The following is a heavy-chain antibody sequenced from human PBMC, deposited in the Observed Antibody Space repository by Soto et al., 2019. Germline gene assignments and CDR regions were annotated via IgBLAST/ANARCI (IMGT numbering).Heavy chain of an antibody. CDR2: MNPNSGNT. CDR3: ARLGGDIYDFWSGALDY. D-gene: IGHD3-3*01. Sequence: ASVTVSCKASGYTFTSYDINWVRQATGQGLEWMGWMNPNSGNTGYAQKFQGRVTMTRNTSISTAYMELSSLRSEDTAVYYCARLGGDIYDFWSGALDYWGQGTLVTVSS. V-gene: IGHV1-8*01. J-gene: IGHJ4*02. CDR1: GYTFTSYD.